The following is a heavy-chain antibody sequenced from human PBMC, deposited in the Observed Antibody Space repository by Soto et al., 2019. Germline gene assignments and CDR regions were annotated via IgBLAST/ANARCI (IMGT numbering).Heavy chain of an antibody. V-gene: IGHV4-31*03. CDR3: GGAGEVYAMPEPMGLEGNGDDWLDP. D-gene: IGHD2-8*01. J-gene: IGHJ5*02. CDR1: GGSISRCGYY. Sequence: PTETLSLTCTLSGGSISRCGYYWSWIRQHPGKGLEWIGYIYYGGSTYYNPSLQSRVTISLHTSKNQFSLNLSPVTAGDTAVYYGGGAGEVYAMPEPMGLEGNGDDWLDPGGQGSLVGVSS. CDR2: IYYGGST.